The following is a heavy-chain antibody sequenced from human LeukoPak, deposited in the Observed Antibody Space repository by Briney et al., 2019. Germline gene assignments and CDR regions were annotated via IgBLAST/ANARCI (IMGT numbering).Heavy chain of an antibody. D-gene: IGHD6-19*01. V-gene: IGHV1-18*04. Sequence: ASVTVSCTGSGYTLSNHAFSWVRQAPGQGLEWMGWISADNGNTNYAQKLQGRVTMTTDTSTSTAYMELRSLRSDDTAVYYCARGSSSGWYRAFDYWGQGTLVTVSS. J-gene: IGHJ4*02. CDR2: ISADNGNT. CDR3: ARGSSSGWYRAFDY. CDR1: GYTLSNHA.